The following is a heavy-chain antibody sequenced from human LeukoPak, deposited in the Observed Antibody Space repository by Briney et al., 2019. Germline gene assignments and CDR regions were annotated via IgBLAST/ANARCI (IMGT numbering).Heavy chain of an antibody. CDR3: ARFIALAGTWALDY. CDR2: IDHSGTT. J-gene: IGHJ4*02. V-gene: IGHV4-34*01. Sequence: SETLSLTCAVYGGPFSDYYWTWIRQPPGKGLEWIGEIDHSGTTNYNPSLKSRVTISIDTSKNQFSLKLNSVTAADTAVYYCARFIALAGTWALDYWGQGTLVTVSS. D-gene: IGHD6-19*01. CDR1: GGPFSDYY.